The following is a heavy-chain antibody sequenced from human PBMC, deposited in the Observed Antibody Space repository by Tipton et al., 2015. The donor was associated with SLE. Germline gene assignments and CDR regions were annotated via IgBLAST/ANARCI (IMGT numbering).Heavy chain of an antibody. CDR1: GGSISSGGYS. CDR2: IYYSGST. J-gene: IGHJ5*02. Sequence: TLSLTCAVSGGSISSGGYSWSWIRQPPGKGLEWIGYIYYSGSTYYNPSLKSRVTISIDRSKNQFSLKLSSVTAADTAVYYCARGHPHIVVVIGGGWFDPWGQGTLVTVSS. V-gene: IGHV4-30-2*01. CDR3: ARGHPHIVVVIGGGWFDP. D-gene: IGHD2-21*01.